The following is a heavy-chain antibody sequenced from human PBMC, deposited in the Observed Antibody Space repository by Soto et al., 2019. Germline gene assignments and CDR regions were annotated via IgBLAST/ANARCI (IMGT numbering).Heavy chain of an antibody. CDR2: IYYSGST. Sequence: SETLSLTCTFSGGSISSSNYYLGWIRQPPGKGLEWIGSIYYSGSTYYNPSLKSRVTISVDTSRNQFSLKLSSVTAADTAVYYCAREGGNYDFWSGYYGPIDPWGQGTLVTVSS. CDR1: GGSISSSNYY. D-gene: IGHD3-3*01. V-gene: IGHV4-39*02. CDR3: AREGGNYDFWSGYYGPIDP. J-gene: IGHJ5*02.